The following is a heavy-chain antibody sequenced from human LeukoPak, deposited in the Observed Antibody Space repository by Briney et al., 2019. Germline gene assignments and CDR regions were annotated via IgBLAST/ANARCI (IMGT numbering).Heavy chain of an antibody. Sequence: PGGSLRLSCAASGFTFHNNGMSWVRQAPGKGLEWVSAISGSSRSTYHAESVKGRFTISRDNSKNTLFLQMNSLRAEDTAVYYCAKDRGYSYGISEYWGQGTLVTVSS. CDR2: ISGSSRST. J-gene: IGHJ4*02. CDR3: AKDRGYSYGISEY. V-gene: IGHV3-23*01. CDR1: GFTFHNNG. D-gene: IGHD5-18*01.